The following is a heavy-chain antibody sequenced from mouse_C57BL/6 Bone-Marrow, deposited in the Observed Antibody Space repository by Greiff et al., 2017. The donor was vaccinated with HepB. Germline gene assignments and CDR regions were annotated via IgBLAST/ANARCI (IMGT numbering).Heavy chain of an antibody. J-gene: IGHJ2*01. CDR1: GFTFSSYA. D-gene: IGHD2-1*01. Sequence: EVKLVESGGGLVKPGGSLKLSCAASGFTFSSYAMSWVRQTPEKRLEWVATISDGGSYTYYPDNVKGRVTISRDNAKNNLYLQMSHLKSEDTAMYYCARIYYGNYDFDYWGQGTTLTVSS. CDR3: ARIYYGNYDFDY. V-gene: IGHV5-4*03. CDR2: ISDGGSYT.